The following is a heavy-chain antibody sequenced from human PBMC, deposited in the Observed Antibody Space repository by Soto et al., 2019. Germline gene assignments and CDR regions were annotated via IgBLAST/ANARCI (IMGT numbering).Heavy chain of an antibody. CDR1: GGSISSYY. Sequence: QVQLQESGPGLVKPSETLSLTCTVSGGSISSYYWSWIRQPPGKGLEWIGYIYYSGSTNYNPSLKSRVTISVDTSKNQFALKLSSVTAADTAVYYCAREVWLNDYYYYGIDVWGQGTTVTVSS. CDR3: AREVWLNDYYYYGIDV. J-gene: IGHJ6*02. D-gene: IGHD3-9*01. CDR2: IYYSGST. V-gene: IGHV4-59*01.